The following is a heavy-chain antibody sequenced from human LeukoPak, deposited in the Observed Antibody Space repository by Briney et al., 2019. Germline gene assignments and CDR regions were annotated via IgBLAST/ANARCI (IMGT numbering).Heavy chain of an antibody. CDR1: GFTFSSYA. CDR3: ARGRAYYDILMYGPFDY. CDR2: ISGSGGST. D-gene: IGHD3-9*01. J-gene: IGHJ4*02. Sequence: PGGSLRLSCAASGFTFSSYAMSWVRQAPGKGLEWVSAISGSGGSTYYADSVKGRFTISRDNAKNTLYLQMNSLRPDDTAVYYCARGRAYYDILMYGPFDYWGQGTLVTVSS. V-gene: IGHV3-23*01.